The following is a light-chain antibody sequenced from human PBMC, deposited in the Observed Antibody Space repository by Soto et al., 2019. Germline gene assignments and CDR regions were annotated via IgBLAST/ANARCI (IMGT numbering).Light chain of an antibody. J-gene: IGKJ1*01. CDR3: QQYNTYSLT. V-gene: IGKV1-5*01. Sequence: DIQMTQSPSTLSASVGDRVTITCRASQSISSWLAWYQQKPGKAPKVLIYDASNLESGVPLRFSGSGSGTEFTLTISSLQPDDTATYYCQQYNTYSLTFGQGTKVEIK. CDR2: DAS. CDR1: QSISSW.